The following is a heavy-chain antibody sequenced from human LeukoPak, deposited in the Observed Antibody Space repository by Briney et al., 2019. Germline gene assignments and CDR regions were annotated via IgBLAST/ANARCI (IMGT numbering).Heavy chain of an antibody. V-gene: IGHV4-4*07. CDR3: ARLPGGDSSSVVAFDI. CDR2: IYASGST. CDR1: GGSISSSY. J-gene: IGHJ3*02. D-gene: IGHD2-21*02. Sequence: SETLSLTCAVSGGSISSSYWNWIRQPAGKGLEWIGRIYASGSTNYNPSLKSRVTMSGDTSKNQFSLRLNSVTAADTAVYYCARLPGGDSSSVVAFDIWGQGTVVTVSS.